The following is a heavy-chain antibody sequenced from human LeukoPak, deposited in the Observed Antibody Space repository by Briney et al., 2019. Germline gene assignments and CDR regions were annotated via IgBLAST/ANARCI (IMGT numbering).Heavy chain of an antibody. Sequence: SQTLSLTCTVSGGSIISGANYWSWIRQRPGRGLEWIGYIYSSGHTYHNPSLKSRVFLSVDTSKNQFSLKVTSVTAAETAVYYCARAPSVDWYRFQLWGQGTLVTVSS. CDR3: ARAPSVDWYRFQL. CDR1: GGSIISGANY. CDR2: IYSSGHT. D-gene: IGHD3-9*01. J-gene: IGHJ1*01. V-gene: IGHV4-31*03.